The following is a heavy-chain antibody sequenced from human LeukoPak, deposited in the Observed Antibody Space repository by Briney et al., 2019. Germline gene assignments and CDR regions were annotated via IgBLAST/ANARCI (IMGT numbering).Heavy chain of an antibody. CDR1: GYTFSNYG. J-gene: IGHJ4*02. CDR3: ARITTTKDDFDY. D-gene: IGHD3-3*01. V-gene: IGHV1-18*04. Sequence: ASVKVSCKASGYTFSNYGISWVRQAPGQGLECMGWINTDNGNTNYAQKLQGRVTMTTDTSTSTAYMELRSLRSDDTAVYYCARITTTKDDFDYWGQGTLVTVSS. CDR2: INTDNGNT.